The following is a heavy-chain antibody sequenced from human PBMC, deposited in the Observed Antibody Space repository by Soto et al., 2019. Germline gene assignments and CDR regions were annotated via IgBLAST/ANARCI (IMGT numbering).Heavy chain of an antibody. Sequence: SETLSLTCAVYGGSFSGYYWSWIRQPPGKGLEWIGEINHSGSTNYNPPLKSRVTISVDTSKNQFSLKLSSVTAADTAVYYCASGRPIYYYYYMDVWGKGTTVTVSS. J-gene: IGHJ6*03. CDR1: GGSFSGYY. V-gene: IGHV4-34*01. CDR3: ASGRPIYYYYYMDV. CDR2: INHSGST.